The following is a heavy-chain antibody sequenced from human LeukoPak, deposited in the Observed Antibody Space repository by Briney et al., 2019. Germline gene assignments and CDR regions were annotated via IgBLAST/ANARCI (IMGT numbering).Heavy chain of an antibody. CDR3: AKDVARGGIKGSFDY. D-gene: IGHD3-16*01. CDR1: GFTFTSYG. CDR2: VSYDGSSK. V-gene: IGHV3-30*18. Sequence: RSLRLSCAASGFTFTSYGMHWVRQAPGKGLEWVAVVSYDGSSKYYADSVKGRFTISRDNSKNTLSLQMNSLSAEDTALYYCAKDVARGGIKGSFDYWGQGTLVTVSS. J-gene: IGHJ4*02.